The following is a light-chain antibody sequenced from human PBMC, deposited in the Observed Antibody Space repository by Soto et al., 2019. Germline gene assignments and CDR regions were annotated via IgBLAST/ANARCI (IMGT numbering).Light chain of an antibody. CDR3: QLYNSYPCT. J-gene: IGKJ2*02. CDR2: DAS. CDR1: QSISSW. Sequence: DIQMTQSPSTLSASVGDRVTITCRASQSISSWLAWYQQKPGKAPKLLIYDASSLESGVPSRFSGSGSGTEFTLTISSLQPEDFATYYCQLYNSYPCTFCQWTKLEIK. V-gene: IGKV1-5*01.